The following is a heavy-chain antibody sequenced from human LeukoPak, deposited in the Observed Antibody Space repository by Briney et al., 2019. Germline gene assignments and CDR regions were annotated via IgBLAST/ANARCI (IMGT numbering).Heavy chain of an antibody. Sequence: PGRSLRLSCAASGFTFSSYGMHWVRQAPGKGLEWVAAISYDGSNKYYADSVKGRFTISRDNSKNTLYLQMNSLRAEDTAVYYCAKDSGGWFGYWGQGTLVTVSS. CDR1: GFTFSSYG. J-gene: IGHJ5*01. D-gene: IGHD2-15*01. CDR2: ISYDGSNK. V-gene: IGHV3-30*18. CDR3: AKDSGGWFGY.